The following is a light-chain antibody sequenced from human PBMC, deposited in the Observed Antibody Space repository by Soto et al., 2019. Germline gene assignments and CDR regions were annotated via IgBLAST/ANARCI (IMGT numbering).Light chain of an antibody. CDR1: QSISIW. CDR2: GTS. Sequence: DIHMTQSPSTLSASVGDRVTITCRASQSISIWLAWYQQKPGRAPNLLIYGTSSLESGVPSRFSGSGTGTESTPTISSLQPDDLATYYCQHYNDYSWTFGQGTKVEIK. V-gene: IGKV1-5*03. J-gene: IGKJ1*01. CDR3: QHYNDYSWT.